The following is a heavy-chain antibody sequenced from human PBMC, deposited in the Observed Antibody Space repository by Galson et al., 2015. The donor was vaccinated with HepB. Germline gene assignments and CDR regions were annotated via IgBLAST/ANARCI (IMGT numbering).Heavy chain of an antibody. CDR2: INPSGGST. D-gene: IGHD3-10*01. CDR1: GYTFSSYY. Sequence: SVKVSCKASGYTFSSYYMHWVRQAPGQGLEWMGVINPSGGSTSYAQKFQGRVTMTRDTSTSTVYMEVSSLRSEDTAVYYCARDQDASNVSRGVIPDYYYYGMDVWGQGTTVTVSS. V-gene: IGHV1-46*01. J-gene: IGHJ6*02. CDR3: ARDQDASNVSRGVIPDYYYYGMDV.